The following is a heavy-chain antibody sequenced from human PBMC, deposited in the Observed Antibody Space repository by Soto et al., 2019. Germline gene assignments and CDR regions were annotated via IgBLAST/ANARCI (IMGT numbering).Heavy chain of an antibody. D-gene: IGHD2-21*02. CDR2: IYQSGST. J-gene: IGHJ4*02. CDR3: ARSYSGGDAYFDY. V-gene: IGHV4-30-2*01. CDR1: GGSISSGGYA. Sequence: TLSLTCAVSGGSISSGGYAWAWIRQPPGKGLEWVGYIYQSGSTYYNPSLKSRVTIAADRSKNQFSLNLASVTAADTAVYYCARSYSGGDAYFDYWGQGTVVTVSS.